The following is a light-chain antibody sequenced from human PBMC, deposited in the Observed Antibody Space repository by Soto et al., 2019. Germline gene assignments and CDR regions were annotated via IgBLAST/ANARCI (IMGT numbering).Light chain of an antibody. CDR2: KIS. CDR1: QILVDRDGNTY. Sequence: DVVMTQSPLSLPVTLGQPASISCSSSQILVDRDGNTYFNWYQRRPGQPPRRLIYKISYRDSGGPDRFSGSGSGTYFTQKISRVEAEDVGFYYCMQDTLWPWTFGQGTKVDIK. V-gene: IGKV2-30*01. CDR3: MQDTLWPWT. J-gene: IGKJ1*01.